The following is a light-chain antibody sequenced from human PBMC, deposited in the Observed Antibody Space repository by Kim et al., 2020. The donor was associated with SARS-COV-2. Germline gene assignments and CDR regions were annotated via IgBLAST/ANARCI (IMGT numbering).Light chain of an antibody. J-gene: IGLJ2*01. CDR1: KLGDKY. CDR3: QAWDSSIVV. CDR2: QDS. V-gene: IGLV3-1*01. Sequence: SYELTQPPSVSVSPGQTASITCSGGKLGDKYACWYQQKPGQSPVLVIYQDSKRPSGIPERFSGSNSGNTATLTISGTQAMDEADYYCQAWDSSIVVFGGGTQLTVL.